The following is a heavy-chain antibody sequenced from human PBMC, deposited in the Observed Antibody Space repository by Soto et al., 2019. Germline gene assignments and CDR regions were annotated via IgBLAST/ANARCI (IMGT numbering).Heavy chain of an antibody. V-gene: IGHV4-30-4*01. CDR1: GGSISSDVHY. CDR2: IYSSGST. J-gene: IGHJ4*02. CDR3: ARGPTVTTDY. Sequence: QVQLQESGPGLVKPSQTLSLTCTVSGGSISSDVHYWSWFRQPPGKGLEWIGYIYSSGSTYYNPSLNXXVXVXXDTSRNQFSLKFISVTAAPTAVYYCARGPTVTTDYWGQGALVTVSS. D-gene: IGHD4-17*01.